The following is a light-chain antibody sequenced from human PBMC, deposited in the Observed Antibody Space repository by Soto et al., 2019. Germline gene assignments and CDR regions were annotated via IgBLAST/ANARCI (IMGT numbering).Light chain of an antibody. CDR3: SSYTSSSTYWV. CDR2: DVR. CDR1: SSDVGGYNY. J-gene: IGLJ3*02. Sequence: QSALTQPASVSGSPGQSITISCTGTSSDVGGYNYVSWYQQHPGKAPKLMILDVRSRPSGVSNRFSGSKSGNTASLTISGLQAEDEAHYFCSSYTSSSTYWVFGGGTKLTVL. V-gene: IGLV2-14*01.